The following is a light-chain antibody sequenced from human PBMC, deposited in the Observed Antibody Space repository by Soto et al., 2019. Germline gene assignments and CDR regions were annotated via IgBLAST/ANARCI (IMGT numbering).Light chain of an antibody. CDR3: SSYTSSSNYV. V-gene: IGLV2-14*01. J-gene: IGLJ1*01. CDR2: EVS. Sequence: QSVLTQPASVSGSPVQSITISCTGTSSDVCGYNYVSWYQQHPGKAPKLMIYEVSNRPSGVSNRFSGSKSGNTASLAISGVQAADEADYYCSSYTSSSNYVFGTGTKVTV. CDR1: SSDVCGYNY.